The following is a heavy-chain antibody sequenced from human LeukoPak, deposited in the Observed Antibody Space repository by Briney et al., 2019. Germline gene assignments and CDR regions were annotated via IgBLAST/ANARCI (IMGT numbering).Heavy chain of an antibody. CDR2: IDGDGSRA. J-gene: IGHJ3*01. CDR1: GFTFNTYW. D-gene: IGHD3-16*01. V-gene: IGHV3-74*01. Sequence: GGSLRLSCAASGFTFNTYWMHWVRQGPGKGLVWVSRIDGDGSRASYADSVKGRFTISRDNAKNTLDLQMNSPRPEDTAVYFCVREAGGTYAFDVWGQGTMVTVSS. CDR3: VREAGGTYAFDV.